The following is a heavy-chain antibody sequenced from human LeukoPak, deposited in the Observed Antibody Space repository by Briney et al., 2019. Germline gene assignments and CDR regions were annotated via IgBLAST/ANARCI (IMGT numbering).Heavy chain of an antibody. D-gene: IGHD3-3*01. CDR1: GGTFSSYA. J-gene: IGHJ3*02. CDR3: ARDSITIFGVVIESSDAFDI. Sequence: ASVKVSCKASGGTFSSYAISWVRQAPGQGLEWMGWISAYNGNANYAQKLQGRVTMTTDTSTSTAYMELRSLRSDDTAVYYCARDSITIFGVVIESSDAFDIWGQGTMVTVSS. V-gene: IGHV1-18*01. CDR2: ISAYNGNA.